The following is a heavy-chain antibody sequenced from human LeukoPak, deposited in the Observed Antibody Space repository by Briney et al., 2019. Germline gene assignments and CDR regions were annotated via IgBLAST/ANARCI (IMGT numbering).Heavy chain of an antibody. CDR3: VRTVTTGYFDY. D-gene: IGHD4-11*01. V-gene: IGHV3-7*01. Sequence: PGGSLRLSCVASGFTFNNYWMSWVRQAPGKGLEWVASVRQDGSDKYYVDSVKGRFAISRDNGKNSLFLQMNTLRAVDTAIYFCVRTVTTGYFDYWGPGTLVTVSS. CDR2: VRQDGSDK. CDR1: GFTFNNYW. J-gene: IGHJ4*02.